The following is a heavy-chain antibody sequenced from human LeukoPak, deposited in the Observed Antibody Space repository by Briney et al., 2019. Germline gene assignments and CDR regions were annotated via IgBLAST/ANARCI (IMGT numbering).Heavy chain of an antibody. V-gene: IGHV3-7*01. D-gene: IGHD3-22*01. CDR3: ARAYYDSSGYSPFDY. CDR2: IKQDGTEK. CDR1: GFSFTTYW. J-gene: IGHJ4*02. Sequence: GGSLRLSCAASGFSFTTYWMSWVRQAPGKGLEWVANIKQDGTEKYYVDSVKGRFTISRENAENSLYLQMNSLRAEDTAVYYCARAYYDSSGYSPFDYWGQGTLVTVSS.